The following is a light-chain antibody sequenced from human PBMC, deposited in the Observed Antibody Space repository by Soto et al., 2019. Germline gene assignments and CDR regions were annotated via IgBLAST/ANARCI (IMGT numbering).Light chain of an antibody. CDR1: SSDVGGYKH. Sequence: QSALTQPASVSGSPGQSITISCTGTSSDVGGYKHVSWYQQHPGKAPKVMIYDVSNRPSGVSNRFSGSKSDNTASLTISGLQAEDEADYYCSSYTSSSTLVFGGGTKLTVL. CDR3: SSYTSSSTLV. CDR2: DVS. V-gene: IGLV2-14*01. J-gene: IGLJ2*01.